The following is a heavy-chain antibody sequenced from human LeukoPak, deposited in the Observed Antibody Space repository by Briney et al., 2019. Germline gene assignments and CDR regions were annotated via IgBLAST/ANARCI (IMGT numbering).Heavy chain of an antibody. CDR2: ISTSGYYT. CDR3: ARDASYSSTWYWFDP. J-gene: IGHJ5*02. Sequence: GGSLRLSCAASGFNFSDYYMSWIRQAPGKGLEWVSYISTSGYYTNYADSVKGRFTISRDNAKNSLYLQMNSLRGEDTAMYYCARDASYSSTWYWFDPWGQGTLVTVSP. D-gene: IGHD6-13*01. CDR1: GFNFSDYY. V-gene: IGHV3-11*05.